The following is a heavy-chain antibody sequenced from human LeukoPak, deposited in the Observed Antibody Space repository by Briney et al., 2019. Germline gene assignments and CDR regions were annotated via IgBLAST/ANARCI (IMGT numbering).Heavy chain of an antibody. CDR3: ARFVGSDYTGSFDL. Sequence: GGPLRLSCAASRFTFSTYAMGWVRQAPGKGLEWVSTISDSGGSTYYADSVKGRFTISRDNSKNTVYLQMNSLRAEDTAVYHCARFVGSDYTGSFDLWGQGTPVTVSS. D-gene: IGHD3-10*01. J-gene: IGHJ4*02. V-gene: IGHV3-23*01. CDR1: RFTFSTYA. CDR2: ISDSGGST.